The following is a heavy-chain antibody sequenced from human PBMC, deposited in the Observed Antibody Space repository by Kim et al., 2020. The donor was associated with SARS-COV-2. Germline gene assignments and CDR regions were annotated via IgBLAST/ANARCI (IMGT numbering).Heavy chain of an antibody. J-gene: IGHJ4*02. D-gene: IGHD3-9*01. Sequence: KFQGRVTITRDTSASTAYMELSSLRSEDTAVYYCARSGNSFDWLFSYFDYWGQGTLVTVSS. V-gene: IGHV1-3*01. CDR3: ARSGNSFDWLFSYFDY.